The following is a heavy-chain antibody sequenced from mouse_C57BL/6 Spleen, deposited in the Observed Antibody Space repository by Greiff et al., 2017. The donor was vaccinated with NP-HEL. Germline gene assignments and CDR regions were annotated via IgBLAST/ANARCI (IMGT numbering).Heavy chain of an antibody. CDR1: GYAFSSHW. CDR2: IYPGDGDT. CDR3: ARAPYYSNYPAWFAY. V-gene: IGHV1-80*01. D-gene: IGHD2-5*01. J-gene: IGHJ3*01. Sequence: VQLQQSGAELVKPGASVKISCKASGYAFSSHWMNWVKQRPGKGLEWIGQIYPGDGDTNYNGKFKGKATLTADKSSSTAYMQLSSLTSEDSAVYFCARAPYYSNYPAWFAYWGQGTLVTVSA.